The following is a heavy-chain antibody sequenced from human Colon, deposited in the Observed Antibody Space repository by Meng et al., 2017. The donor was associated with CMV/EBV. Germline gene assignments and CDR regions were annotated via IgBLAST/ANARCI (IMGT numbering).Heavy chain of an antibody. CDR1: SSNNDYS. Sequence: SSNNDYSWAWIRQAPGKGLEWIGTIYHGGTTCYNPSLSGRVTMSVDTSRNQFSLKVTYATAADTAVYFCARNDIVVRPPAFYYFDSWGQGTLVTVSS. J-gene: IGHJ4*02. CDR3: ARNDIVVRPPAFYYFDS. D-gene: IGHD2-21*01. V-gene: IGHV4-39*07. CDR2: IYHGGTT.